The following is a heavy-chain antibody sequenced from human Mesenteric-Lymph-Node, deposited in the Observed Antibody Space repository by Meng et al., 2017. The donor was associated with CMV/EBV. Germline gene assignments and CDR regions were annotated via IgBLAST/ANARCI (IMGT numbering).Heavy chain of an antibody. D-gene: IGHD2-8*02. CDR3: ARRWRRSGVLETAGETDY. J-gene: IGHJ4*02. CDR1: GFTFDDYA. CDR2: ISWNSGSI. Sequence: SLKISCAASGFTFDDYAMHWVRQAPGKGLEWVSGISWNSGSIGYADSVKGRFTISRDNAKNSLYLQMNSLRAEDTALYYCARRWRRSGVLETAGETDYWGQGTLVTVSS. V-gene: IGHV3-9*01.